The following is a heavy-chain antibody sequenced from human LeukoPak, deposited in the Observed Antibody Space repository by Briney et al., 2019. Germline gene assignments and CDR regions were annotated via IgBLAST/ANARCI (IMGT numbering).Heavy chain of an antibody. D-gene: IGHD2-2*01. Sequence: TGGSLRLSCAASGFTFSSYAMHWVRQAPGKGLEWVAVISYDGSNKYYADPVKGRFTISRDSSKNTLYLQMNSLRAEDTAVYYCARDMGYCRSTSCYALDYWGQGTLVTVSS. J-gene: IGHJ4*02. V-gene: IGHV3-30*04. CDR2: ISYDGSNK. CDR3: ARDMGYCRSTSCYALDY. CDR1: GFTFSSYA.